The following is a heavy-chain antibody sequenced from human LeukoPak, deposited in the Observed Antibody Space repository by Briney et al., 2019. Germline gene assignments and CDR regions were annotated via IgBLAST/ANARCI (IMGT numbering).Heavy chain of an antibody. CDR3: ARDGSFGDSSGYSYDVFDI. D-gene: IGHD3-22*01. V-gene: IGHV3-11*01. CDR1: GFTVSDYY. J-gene: IGHJ3*02. Sequence: GRSLRLSCAASGFTVSDYYMSWIRQAPGKGLEWVSYISSSGSTIYYADSVKGRFTISRDNAKNSLYLQMSSLRAEDTAVYYCARDGSFGDSSGYSYDVFDIWGQGTMVTVSS. CDR2: ISSSGSTI.